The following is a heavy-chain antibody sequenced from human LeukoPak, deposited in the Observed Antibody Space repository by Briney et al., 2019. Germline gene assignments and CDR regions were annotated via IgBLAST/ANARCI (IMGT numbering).Heavy chain of an antibody. Sequence: GGSLRLSCAASGFTSSSYALNWVRQAPGKGLEWVATVSGSGDRMYHADSVKGRFTISRDNSKNTIYLQMNSLRAEDTALYYCAKAAAAPGSDFWGQGTLVTVSS. CDR3: AKAAAAPGSDF. J-gene: IGHJ4*02. CDR1: GFTSSSYA. D-gene: IGHD6-13*01. V-gene: IGHV3-23*01. CDR2: VSGSGDRM.